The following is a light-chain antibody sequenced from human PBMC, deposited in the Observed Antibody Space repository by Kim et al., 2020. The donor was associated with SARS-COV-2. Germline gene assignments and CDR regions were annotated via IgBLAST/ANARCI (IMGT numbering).Light chain of an antibody. Sequence: SFSPQERAPPSLRASQSVSTSCAWYQQQPGPPPRLLIYAASNRATGIPARFSGSGSGTDFTLTISGLEPEDFAVYYCQQRSNSMYTFGQGTKLEI. J-gene: IGKJ2*01. V-gene: IGKV3-11*01. CDR3: QQRSNSMYT. CDR2: AAS. CDR1: QSVSTS.